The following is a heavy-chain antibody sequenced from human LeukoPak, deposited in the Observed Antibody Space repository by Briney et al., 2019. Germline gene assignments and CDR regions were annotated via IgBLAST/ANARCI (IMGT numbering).Heavy chain of an antibody. D-gene: IGHD5-24*01. Sequence: GGSLRLSCAASGFTFSDYSMNWVRQAPGKGLEWISYIGIDSGNTNYADSVKGRFTISGDKAKNSLHLQMNSLRVEDTAVYYCARDYKYAFNNWGQGTLVTVSS. V-gene: IGHV3-48*01. J-gene: IGHJ4*02. CDR3: ARDYKYAFNN. CDR1: GFTFSDYS. CDR2: IGIDSGNT.